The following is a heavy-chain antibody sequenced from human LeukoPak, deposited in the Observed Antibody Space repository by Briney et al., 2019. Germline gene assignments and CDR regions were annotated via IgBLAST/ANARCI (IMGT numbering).Heavy chain of an antibody. CDR1: GGTFSSYA. V-gene: IGHV1-69*01. CDR2: IIPIFGTA. Sequence: SVKVSCKASGGTFSSYAISLVRQAPGQGLEWMGGIIPIFGTANYAQKFQGRVTITADESTSTAYMALSSLRSEDTAVYYCARGEAYSYGYAGYWGQGTLVTVSS. D-gene: IGHD5-18*01. J-gene: IGHJ4*02. CDR3: ARGEAYSYGYAGY.